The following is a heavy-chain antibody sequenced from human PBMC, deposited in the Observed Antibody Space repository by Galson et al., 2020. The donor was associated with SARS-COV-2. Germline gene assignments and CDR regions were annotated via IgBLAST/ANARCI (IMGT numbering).Heavy chain of an antibody. V-gene: IGHV3-74*01. CDR1: GFSFSTTW. J-gene: IGHJ3*01. D-gene: IGHD2-2*02. CDR2: IKSDGSGT. Sequence: GGSLRLSCAASGFSFSTTWMHWVRQVPGKGLMWVSRIKSDGSGTIYADSVKGRFTVSRDNAKNTLYLQMNSLRADDTAVYYCARDNHYTIDVWGQGTMVTVSS. CDR3: ARDNHYTIDV.